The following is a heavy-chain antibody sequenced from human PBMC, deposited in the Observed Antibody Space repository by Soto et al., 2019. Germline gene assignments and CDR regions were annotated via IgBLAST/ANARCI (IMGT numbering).Heavy chain of an antibody. J-gene: IGHJ5*02. CDR3: ARGSSSTIWFDP. D-gene: IGHD6-13*01. CDR1: GHSFSAYY. CDR2: INPNSSET. Sequence: ASVKVSCKPSGHSFSAYYMHWVRQAPGQGLEWMGWINPNSSETKYAQKFQGRVTMTRDRSIRTVYMELSSLRSDDTAVYYCARGSSSTIWFDPWGQGTLVTVSS. V-gene: IGHV1-2*02.